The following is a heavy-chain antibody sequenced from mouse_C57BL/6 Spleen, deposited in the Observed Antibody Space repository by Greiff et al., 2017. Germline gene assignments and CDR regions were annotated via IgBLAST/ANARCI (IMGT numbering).Heavy chain of an antibody. Sequence: VQLQQSGTVLARPGASVKMSCKTSGYTFTSYWMHWVKQRPGQGLEWIGAIYPGNSDTSYNQKFKGKAKLTAVTSASTAYMELSSLTTEDSAVYYCTGSASTTVVVDYWGQGTTLTVSS. CDR1: GYTFTSYW. J-gene: IGHJ2*01. V-gene: IGHV1-5*01. D-gene: IGHD1-1*01. CDR3: TGSASTTVVVDY. CDR2: IYPGNSDT.